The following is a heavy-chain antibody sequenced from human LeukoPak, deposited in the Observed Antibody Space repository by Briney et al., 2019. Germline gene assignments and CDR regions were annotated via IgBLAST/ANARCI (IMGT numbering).Heavy chain of an antibody. D-gene: IGHD2-2*01. V-gene: IGHV1-8*01. CDR2: MNPNSGNT. Sequence: ASVKASCKASGYTFTSYDINWVRQATGQGLEWMGWMNPNSGNTGYAQKFQGRVTMTRNTSISTAYMELSSLRSEDTAVYYCARSCSSTSCRYYYYYGMDVWGQGTTVTVSS. CDR1: GYTFTSYD. J-gene: IGHJ6*02. CDR3: ARSCSSTSCRYYYYYGMDV.